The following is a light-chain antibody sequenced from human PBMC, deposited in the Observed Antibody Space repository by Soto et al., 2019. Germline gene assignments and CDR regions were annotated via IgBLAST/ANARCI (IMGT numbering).Light chain of an antibody. CDR2: GNS. CDR3: QSYDSSLSGVV. Sequence: QSVLTPPPSVSGAPGQRVTISCTGSSSNIGAGYDVHWYQQLPGTAPKLLIYGNSNRPSGVPDRFSGSKSGTSASLAITGLQAEDEADYYCQSYDSSLSGVVFCGGTKLTVL. CDR1: SSNIGAGYD. V-gene: IGLV1-40*01. J-gene: IGLJ2*01.